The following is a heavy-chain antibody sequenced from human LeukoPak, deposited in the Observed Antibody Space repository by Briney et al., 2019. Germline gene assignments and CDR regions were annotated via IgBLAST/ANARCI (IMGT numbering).Heavy chain of an antibody. V-gene: IGHV1-46*01. J-gene: IGHJ4*02. CDR1: GYTFTSNY. Sequence: ASVKVSCKASGYTFTSNYIRWVRQAPGQGLEWMGMIYPRDGSTSYAQKFQGRVTVTRDTSTSTVHMELSGLRSEDTAVYYCARDQEGFDYWGQGTLVTVSS. CDR3: ARDQEGFDY. CDR2: IYPRDGST.